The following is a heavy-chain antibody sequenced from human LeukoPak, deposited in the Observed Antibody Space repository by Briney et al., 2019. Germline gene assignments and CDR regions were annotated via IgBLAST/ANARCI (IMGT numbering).Heavy chain of an antibody. CDR1: GFTFSDHY. CDR3: ARVKVVGPDYYFDS. Sequence: PGGSLRLSCEASGFTFSDHYMDWVSQAPGKGLEWVGRIRKKVNDYTTEYAASVKGRFTISRDDSKNSLYLQMNSLKTEDTAVYYCARVKVVGPDYYFDSWGQGTLVTVSS. J-gene: IGHJ4*02. V-gene: IGHV3-72*01. D-gene: IGHD1-26*01. CDR2: IRKKVNDYTT.